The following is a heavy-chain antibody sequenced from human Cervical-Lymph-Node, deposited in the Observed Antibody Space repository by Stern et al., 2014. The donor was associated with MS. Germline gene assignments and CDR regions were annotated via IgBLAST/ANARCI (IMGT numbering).Heavy chain of an antibody. CDR1: GGSVSSGSYY. CDR3: ATSFGGVPMFY. Sequence: QVQLQESGPGLVKPSQTLSLTCSVSGGSVSSGSYYWSWVRQPAGKGLQCIGRANPTGNTNYTPSLKIRVTIPQDTPKNHFSLTLSSVTAADTAVYYCATSFGGVPMFYWGQGTLVTVSS. J-gene: IGHJ4*02. CDR2: ANPTGNT. D-gene: IGHD3-3*01. V-gene: IGHV4-61*02.